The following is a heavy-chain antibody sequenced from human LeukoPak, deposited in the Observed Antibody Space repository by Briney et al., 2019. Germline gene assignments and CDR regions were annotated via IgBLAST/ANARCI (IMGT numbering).Heavy chain of an antibody. V-gene: IGHV1-8*01. Sequence: ASVKVSCKASGYTFTSYDINWARQATGQGLEWMGWMNPNSGKTGYAQKFQGRVTMTWDTSISTAYMELSSLRSEDTAIYYCARELRRDDCWGQGTLVTVSS. CDR1: GYTFTSYD. D-gene: IGHD2-21*01. CDR3: ARELRRDDC. CDR2: MNPNSGKT. J-gene: IGHJ4*02.